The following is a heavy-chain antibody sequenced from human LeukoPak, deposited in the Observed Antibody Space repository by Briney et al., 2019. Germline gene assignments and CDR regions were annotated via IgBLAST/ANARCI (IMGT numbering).Heavy chain of an antibody. D-gene: IGHD3-10*01. CDR3: ARRGAVTMVRGVSKYNWFDP. J-gene: IGHJ5*02. Sequence: PSETLSLTCAVSGYSISSGYYWGWIRPPPGKGLEWIGSIYHSGSTYYNPSLKSRVAISVDTSKNQFSLKLSSVTAADTAVYYCARRGAVTMVRGVSKYNWFDPWGQGTLVTVSS. CDR1: GYSISSGYY. CDR2: IYHSGST. V-gene: IGHV4-38-2*01.